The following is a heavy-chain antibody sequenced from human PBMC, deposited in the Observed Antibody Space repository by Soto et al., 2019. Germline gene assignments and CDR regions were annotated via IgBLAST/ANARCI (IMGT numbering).Heavy chain of an antibody. CDR1: GGSMISYY. J-gene: IGHJ5*02. CDR3: ARAVRDYSSSWTATGFDP. Sequence: PSETLSLTCTVSGGSMISYYWGWIRQPPGKGLESIANIYYDGSTYYNPSLKSRVTISVDTSKNHFPLKMSSVTAADTAVYYCARAVRDYSSSWTATGFDPWGQGTLVTVSA. D-gene: IGHD6-13*01. CDR2: IYYDGST. V-gene: IGHV4-59*04.